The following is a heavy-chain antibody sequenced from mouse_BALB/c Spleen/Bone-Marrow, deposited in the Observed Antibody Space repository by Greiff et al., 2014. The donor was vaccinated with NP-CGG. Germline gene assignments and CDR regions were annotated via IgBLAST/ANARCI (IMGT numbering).Heavy chain of an antibody. D-gene: IGHD2-4*01. Sequence: QVQLQQPGAELVKPGASVKLSCKTSGYTFTSYWIQWVKQRPGQGLGWIGEIFPGTGTTYYNEKFKDKATLTIDTSSSTAYMQLSSLTSEDSAVYFYARKGISTVITTAYYFDYWGQGSTLTVSS. CDR2: IFPGTGTT. CDR1: GYTFTSYW. J-gene: IGHJ2*01. V-gene: IGHV1S132*01. CDR3: ARKGISTVITTAYYFDY.